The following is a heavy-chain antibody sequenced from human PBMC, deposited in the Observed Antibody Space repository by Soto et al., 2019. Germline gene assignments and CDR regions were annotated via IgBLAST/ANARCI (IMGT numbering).Heavy chain of an antibody. CDR1: GGSFSGYY. CDR2: INHSGST. D-gene: IGHD3-3*01. CDR3: ARGITIFGVVSPSGNYYYGMDV. J-gene: IGHJ6*02. V-gene: IGHV4-34*01. Sequence: SETLSLTCAVYGGSFSGYYWSWIRQPPGKGLEWIGEINHSGSTNYNPSLKSRVTISVDTSKNQFSLKLSSVTAADTDVYYCARGITIFGVVSPSGNYYYGMDVWGQGTTVTVSS.